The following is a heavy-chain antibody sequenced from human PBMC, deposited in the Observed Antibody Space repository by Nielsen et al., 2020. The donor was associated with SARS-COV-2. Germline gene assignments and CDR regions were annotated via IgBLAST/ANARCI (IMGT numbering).Heavy chain of an antibody. CDR1: GVTFSNFA. V-gene: IGHV3-23*01. CDR3: TRRVAGGTMDV. D-gene: IGHD6-19*01. J-gene: IGHJ6*02. Sequence: GGSLRLSCAASGVTFSNFAMNWVRQAPGKGLEWVSTIGVSGGGTYYADSLKGRFTISRDNSTNTLYLQMNSLGADDTAIYYCTRRVAGGTMDVWGQGTTVTVSS. CDR2: IGVSGGGT.